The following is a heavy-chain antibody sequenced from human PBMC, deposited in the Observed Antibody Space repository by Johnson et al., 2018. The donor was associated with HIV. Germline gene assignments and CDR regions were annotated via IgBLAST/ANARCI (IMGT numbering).Heavy chain of an antibody. Sequence: QVQLVESGGGVVQPGRSLRLSCAASGFTFSSYPLHWVRQAPGKGLEWVAVLSYDGSNKFYTDSVKGRFSISRDNSKNTLYLQMNSLRTEDTAVYYCAREIGYYGNPAFDIWGQGTMVTVSS. V-gene: IGHV3-30-3*01. D-gene: IGHD4-11*01. CDR2: LSYDGSNK. J-gene: IGHJ3*02. CDR1: GFTFSSYP. CDR3: AREIGYYGNPAFDI.